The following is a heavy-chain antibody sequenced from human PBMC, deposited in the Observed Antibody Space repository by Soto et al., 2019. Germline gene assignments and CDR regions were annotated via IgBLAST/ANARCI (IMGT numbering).Heavy chain of an antibody. CDR1: GFTFSSYA. J-gene: IGHJ4*02. D-gene: IGHD1-26*01. V-gene: IGHV3-23*01. CDR3: AKAGNPHSGSNHPPGY. CDR2: ISGSGGST. Sequence: EVQLLESGGGLVQPGGSLRLSCAASGFTFSSYAMSWVRQAPGKGLEWVSAISGSGGSTYYADSVKGRFTISRDNSKNTLYLQMNSRRAEDTAVYYCAKAGNPHSGSNHPPGYWGQGTLVTVSS.